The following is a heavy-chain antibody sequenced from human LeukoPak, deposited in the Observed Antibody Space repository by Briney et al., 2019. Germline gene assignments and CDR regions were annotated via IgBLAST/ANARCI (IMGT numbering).Heavy chain of an antibody. D-gene: IGHD3-16*01. V-gene: IGHV3-33*06. CDR1: GFIFSSYG. Sequence: GGSLRLSCAASGFIFSSYGMHWVRQAPGKGLEWVAVIWYDGSNKYYADSVKGRFTISRDNSKNTLYLQMNSLRAEDTALYYCAKDSLPSYGGYFDYWGQGTLVTVSS. J-gene: IGHJ4*02. CDR2: IWYDGSNK. CDR3: AKDSLPSYGGYFDY.